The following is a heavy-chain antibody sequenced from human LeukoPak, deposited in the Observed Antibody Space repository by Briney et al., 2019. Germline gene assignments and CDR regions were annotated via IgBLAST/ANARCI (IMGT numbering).Heavy chain of an antibody. CDR2: MNPNSGNT. V-gene: IGHV1-8*01. D-gene: IGHD1-1*01. CDR1: GYTFSSYD. Sequence: ASVKVSCKASGYTFSSYDINWVRQATGQGLEWMGWMNPNSGNTGYAQKFQGRVTITRNTSISTAYMELSSLRSEDTAVYYCARGEATRGSGSDYWGQGTLVTVSS. CDR3: ARGEATRGSGSDY. J-gene: IGHJ4*02.